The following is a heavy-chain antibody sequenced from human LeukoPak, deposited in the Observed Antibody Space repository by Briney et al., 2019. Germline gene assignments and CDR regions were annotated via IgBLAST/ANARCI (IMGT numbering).Heavy chain of an antibody. Sequence: PGGSLRLSCVASGFTFSRYWMSWVRRAPGKGLEWVAKIKQDGSGDYYLDSVKGRFTISRDNAKNSLYLQMNSLRADDTAVYFCTTGYSSGWYNEGNYWGQGTLVTVSS. CDR1: GFTFSRYW. CDR2: IKQDGSGD. CDR3: TTGYSSGWYNEGNY. D-gene: IGHD6-19*01. V-gene: IGHV3-7*01. J-gene: IGHJ4*02.